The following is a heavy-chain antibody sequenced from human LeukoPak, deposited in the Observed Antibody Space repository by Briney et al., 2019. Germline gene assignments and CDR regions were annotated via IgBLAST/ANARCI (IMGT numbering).Heavy chain of an antibody. CDR1: GGSISSSSYY. J-gene: IGHJ5*02. D-gene: IGHD4-17*01. CDR3: ARVFLDYGDYALT. V-gene: IGHV4-39*07. CDR2: IYYSGST. Sequence: SETLSLTCTVSGGSISSSSYYWGWIRQPPGKGLAWIGSIYYSGSTYYNPSLKSRVTISVDTSKNQFSLKLSSVTAADTAVYYCARVFLDYGDYALTWGQGTLVTVSS.